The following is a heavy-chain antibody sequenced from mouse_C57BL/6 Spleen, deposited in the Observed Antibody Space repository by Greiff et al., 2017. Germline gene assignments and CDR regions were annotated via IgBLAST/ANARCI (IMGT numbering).Heavy chain of an antibody. J-gene: IGHJ2*01. CDR1: GYTFTDYY. V-gene: IGHV1-26*01. CDR2: INPNNGGT. Sequence: EVQLQQSGPELVKPGASVKISCKASGYTFTDYYMNWVKQSHGKSLEWIGDINPNNGGTSYNQKFKGKATLTVDKSSSTAYMELRSLTSEDSAVYYCARRLGDYFDYWGQGTTLTVSS. D-gene: IGHD3-1*01. CDR3: ARRLGDYFDY.